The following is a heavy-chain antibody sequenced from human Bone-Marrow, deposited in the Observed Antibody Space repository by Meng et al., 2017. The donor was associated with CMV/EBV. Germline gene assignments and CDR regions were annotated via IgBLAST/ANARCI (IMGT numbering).Heavy chain of an antibody. V-gene: IGHV3-30*02. CDR2: IRYDGSNK. D-gene: IGHD3-3*01. Sequence: GGSLRLSCAASGFTFSSYGMHWVRQAPGKGLEWVAFIRYDGSNKYYGDAVKGRFTSTRDNSKNTLYLQMNSLRAEDTAVYYCAKVHEWKAIFGVVIPRFDYWGQGTLVTVSS. J-gene: IGHJ4*02. CDR1: GFTFSSYG. CDR3: AKVHEWKAIFGVVIPRFDY.